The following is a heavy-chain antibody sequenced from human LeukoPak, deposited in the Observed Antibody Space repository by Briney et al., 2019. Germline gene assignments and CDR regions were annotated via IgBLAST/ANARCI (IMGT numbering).Heavy chain of an antibody. J-gene: IGHJ4*02. CDR1: GFTFSSYS. CDR2: ISSSSSTI. Sequence: GGSLRLSCAASGFTFSSYSMNWVRQAPGKGLEWVSYISSSSSTIYYADSVKGRFAISRDNAKNSLYLQMNSLRAEDTAVYYCAREGYYDTLDYWGQGTLVTVSS. V-gene: IGHV3-48*04. D-gene: IGHD3-22*01. CDR3: AREGYYDTLDY.